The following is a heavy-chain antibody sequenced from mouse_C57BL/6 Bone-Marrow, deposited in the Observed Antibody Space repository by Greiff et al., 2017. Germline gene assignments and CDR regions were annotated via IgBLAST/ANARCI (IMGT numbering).Heavy chain of an antibody. CDR1: GYTFTSYW. V-gene: IGHV1-55*01. CDR2: IYPGSGST. CDR3: ARRGIAMDY. J-gene: IGHJ4*01. Sequence: QVQLQQSGAELVKPGASVKMSCKASGYTFTSYWITWVKQRPGQGLEWIGDIYPGSGSTNYNEKFKSKATLTADTSSSTAYMQLSSLTSEDSAVYFCARRGIAMDYWGQGTTVTVSS.